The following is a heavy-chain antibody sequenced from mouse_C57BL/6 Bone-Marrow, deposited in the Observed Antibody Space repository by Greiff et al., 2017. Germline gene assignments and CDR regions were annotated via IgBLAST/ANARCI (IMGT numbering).Heavy chain of an antibody. CDR3: ARDTTVVATVDY. Sequence: VQLQQPGAELVKPGASVKMSCKASGYTFTSYWITWVKQRPGQGLEWIGDIYPGSGSTNYNEKFKSKATLTVDTSSSTAYMQLSSLTSEDSAVYYCARDTTVVATVDYWGQGTTLTVSS. CDR2: IYPGSGST. J-gene: IGHJ2*01. V-gene: IGHV1-55*01. D-gene: IGHD1-1*01. CDR1: GYTFTSYW.